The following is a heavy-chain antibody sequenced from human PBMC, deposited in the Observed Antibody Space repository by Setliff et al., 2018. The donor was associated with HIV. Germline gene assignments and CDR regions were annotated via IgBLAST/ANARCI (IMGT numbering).Heavy chain of an antibody. V-gene: IGHV4-34*01. CDR3: ARSIVPVASGYYYFEY. CDR1: GGSFSDYY. CDR2: INHSGRT. D-gene: IGHD3-3*01. J-gene: IGHJ4*02. Sequence: PSETLSLTCAVYGGSFSDYYWSWIRQPPGKGLEWIGEINHSGRTIQSPSLGSRVTISIDTSKNQFSLRLSSVAAGDTAVYYCARSIVPVASGYYYFEYWGQGTLVTVS.